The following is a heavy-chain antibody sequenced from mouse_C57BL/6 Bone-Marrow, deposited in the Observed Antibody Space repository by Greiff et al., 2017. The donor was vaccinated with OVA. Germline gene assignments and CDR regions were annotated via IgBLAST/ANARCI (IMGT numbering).Heavy chain of an antibody. CDR2: IDPSDSYT. CDR3: ARSYDYDGWYVDV. D-gene: IGHD2-4*01. V-gene: IGHV1-69*01. J-gene: IGHJ1*03. Sequence: VQLQQPGAELVMPGASVKLSCKASGYTFTSYWMHWVKQRPGQGLEWIGEIDPSDSYTNYNQKFKGKSTLTVDKSSSTAYMQLSSLTSEDSAVYYCARSYDYDGWYVDVWGTGTTVTVSS. CDR1: GYTFTSYW.